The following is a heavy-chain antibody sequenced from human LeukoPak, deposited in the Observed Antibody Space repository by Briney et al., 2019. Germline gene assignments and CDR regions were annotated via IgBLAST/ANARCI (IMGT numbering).Heavy chain of an antibody. CDR1: GVSISSGGYY. CDR3: ARHRITFGGVTTGFDP. CDR2: IYYSGST. Sequence: SQTLSLTCTVSGVSISSGGYYWGWIRQHPGKGLEWIGYIYYSGSTYYNPSLKSRVTISVDTSKNQFSLKLSSVTAADTAVYYCARHRITFGGVTTGFDPWGQGTLVTVSS. V-gene: IGHV4-31*03. D-gene: IGHD3-16*01. J-gene: IGHJ5*02.